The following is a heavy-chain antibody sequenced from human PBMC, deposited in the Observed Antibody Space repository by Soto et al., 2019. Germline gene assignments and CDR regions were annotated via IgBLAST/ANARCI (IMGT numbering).Heavy chain of an antibody. D-gene: IGHD2-2*01. CDR3: ARGGIVPAAIVPPYYMDV. Sequence: GASVKVSCKASGGTFSSYTISWVRQAPGQGLEWMGRIIPILGIANYAQKFQGRVTITADKSTSTAYMELSSLRSEDTAVYYCARGGIVPAAIVPPYYMDVWGKGTTVTVSS. V-gene: IGHV1-69*02. J-gene: IGHJ6*03. CDR2: IIPILGIA. CDR1: GGTFSSYT.